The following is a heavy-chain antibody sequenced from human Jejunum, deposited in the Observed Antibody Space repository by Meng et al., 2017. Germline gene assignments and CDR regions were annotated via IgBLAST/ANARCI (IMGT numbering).Heavy chain of an antibody. CDR1: GYTFNNYY. Sequence: QGQTVQTGVEVKKPVASVKISCETSGYTFNNYYLHWVRLAPGKVPEWMGMILCGGGNTDYAQKFQGRVAVTRDTSTRTVYLELSSLTSEDEAVYYCARGRVSYSSTTCLQYWGQGTLVTVSS. V-gene: IGHV1-46*02. J-gene: IGHJ4*02. D-gene: IGHD2-2*01. CDR2: ILCGGGNT. CDR3: ARGRVSYSSTTCLQY.